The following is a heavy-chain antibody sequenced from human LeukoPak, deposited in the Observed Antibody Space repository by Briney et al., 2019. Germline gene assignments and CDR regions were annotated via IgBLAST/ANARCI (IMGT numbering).Heavy chain of an antibody. CDR2: INSDGSTT. Sequence: GGSLRLSCAASGFTFSSHWMHWVRQAPGKGLVWVSRINSDGSTTTYADSVKGRFTISRDNANNTLYLQMSSLRAEDTAVYYCARDRSRNYSCDYWGQGTLVSVSS. V-gene: IGHV3-74*01. J-gene: IGHJ4*02. CDR3: ARDRSRNYSCDY. D-gene: IGHD2-2*01. CDR1: GFTFSSHW.